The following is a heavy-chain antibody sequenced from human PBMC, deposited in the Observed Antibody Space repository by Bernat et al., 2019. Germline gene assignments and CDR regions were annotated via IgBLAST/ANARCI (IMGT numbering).Heavy chain of an antibody. CDR3: ARDLPRPDDYYYYGMDV. V-gene: IGHV3-NL1*01. J-gene: IGHJ6*02. CDR2: IYSGGST. CDR1: GFSFSTYA. Sequence: QVQLVESGGGVVRPGRSLRLSCAASGFSFSTYAMHWVRQAPGKGLEWVAVIYSGGSTYYADSVKGRFTISRDNSKNTLYLQMNSLRAEDTAVYYCARDLPRPDDYYYYGMDVWGQGTTVTVSS. D-gene: IGHD5-24*01.